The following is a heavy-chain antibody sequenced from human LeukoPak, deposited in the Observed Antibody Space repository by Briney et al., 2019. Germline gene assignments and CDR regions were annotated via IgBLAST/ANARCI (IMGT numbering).Heavy chain of an antibody. Sequence: GESLKISCKGPGYSFTSYWIGWVRQMPGKGLEWMGIIYPGDSDTRYSPSFQGQVTISADKSISTAYLQWSSLKASDTAMYYCARRMKVGSGSYNYFDYWGQGTLVTVSS. V-gene: IGHV5-51*01. D-gene: IGHD3-10*01. J-gene: IGHJ4*02. CDR2: IYPGDSDT. CDR3: ARRMKVGSGSYNYFDY. CDR1: GYSFTSYW.